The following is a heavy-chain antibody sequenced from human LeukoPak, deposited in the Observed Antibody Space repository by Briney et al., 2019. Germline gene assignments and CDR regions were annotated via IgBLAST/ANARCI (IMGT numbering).Heavy chain of an antibody. V-gene: IGHV3-30*02. CDR3: AKEGLWFGENCYYMDV. CDR2: IRYDGSNK. D-gene: IGHD3-10*01. J-gene: IGHJ6*03. CDR1: GSTFSSYG. Sequence: GGSLRLPCAASGSTFSSYGMHWVRQAPGKGLEWVAFIRYDGSNKYYADSVKGRFTISRDNSKNTLYLQMNSLRAEDTAVYYCAKEGLWFGENCYYMDVWGKGTTVTVSS.